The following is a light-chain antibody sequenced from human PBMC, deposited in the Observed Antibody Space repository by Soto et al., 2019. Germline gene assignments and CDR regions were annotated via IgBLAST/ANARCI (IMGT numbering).Light chain of an antibody. CDR2: EVS. CDR1: SSDVGGYDY. V-gene: IGLV2-14*01. J-gene: IGLJ1*01. CDR3: SSYTISNTLDV. Sequence: QSVLTQPASVSGSPGQSITISCTGTSSDVGGYDYVSWFQQHPGKAPKLMIYEVSNRPSGVSNRFSGSKSGNTASLTISGLQAEDEADYYCSSYTISNTLDVFGTGTKVTVL.